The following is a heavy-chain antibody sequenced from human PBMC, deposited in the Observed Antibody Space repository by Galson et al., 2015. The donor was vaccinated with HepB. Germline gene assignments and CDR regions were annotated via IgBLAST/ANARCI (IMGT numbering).Heavy chain of an antibody. Sequence: SVKVSCKASGYSFTSYPMNWVRQAPGQGLVWMGWINTNTGNPTYAQGFTGRFVFSVDTSVSTAYLRISSLKAEDTAVYYCARRVETDYWGQGTLVTVSS. D-gene: IGHD2-21*02. CDR2: INTNTGNP. CDR1: GYSFTSYP. V-gene: IGHV7-4-1*02. CDR3: ARRVETDY. J-gene: IGHJ4*02.